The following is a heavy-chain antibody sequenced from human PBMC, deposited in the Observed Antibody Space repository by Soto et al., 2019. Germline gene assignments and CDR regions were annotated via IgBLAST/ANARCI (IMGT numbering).Heavy chain of an antibody. CDR3: AMGDYYDTSGPFSDAFDI. J-gene: IGHJ3*02. Sequence: EVQLVESGGGLVQPGGSLRLSCAASGFTFSRYWMSWVRQAPGKGLEWVANIKQDGSEKWYVDSVKGRFTISRDNAKNSLYLQMNSLRAEDTAVYFCAMGDYYDTSGPFSDAFDIWGQGTMVTVS. CDR2: IKQDGSEK. D-gene: IGHD3-22*01. CDR1: GFTFSRYW. V-gene: IGHV3-7*04.